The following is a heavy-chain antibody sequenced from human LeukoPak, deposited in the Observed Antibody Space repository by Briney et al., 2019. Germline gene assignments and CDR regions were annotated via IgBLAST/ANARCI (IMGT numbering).Heavy chain of an antibody. CDR2: IRIKAKVATT. Sequence: PGGSLRLSCTVSGFTFGDYAMNWVRQAPGEGLEWVGLIRIKAKVATTDSASSVKGKSAMSIDDSKRSRYRQMNSLKTEVTAVDYWASSRRYGEFVFDYWGQGTLVTVPS. CDR1: GFTFGDYA. CDR3: ASSRRYGEFVFDY. J-gene: IGHJ4*02. V-gene: IGHV3-49*04. D-gene: IGHD3-10*01.